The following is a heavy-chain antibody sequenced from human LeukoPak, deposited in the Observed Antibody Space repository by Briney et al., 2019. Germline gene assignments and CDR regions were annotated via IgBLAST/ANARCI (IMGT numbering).Heavy chain of an antibody. Sequence: PSETLSLTCAVYGGSFSGYYWSWIRQPPGKGLEWIGEINRSGSTNYNPSLKSRVTISVDTSKNQFSLKLSSVTAADTAVYYCARGGRLLWFGELVHSCWFDPWGQGTLVTVSS. CDR3: ARGGRLLWFGELVHSCWFDP. CDR2: INRSGST. V-gene: IGHV4-34*01. J-gene: IGHJ5*02. D-gene: IGHD3-10*01. CDR1: GGSFSGYY.